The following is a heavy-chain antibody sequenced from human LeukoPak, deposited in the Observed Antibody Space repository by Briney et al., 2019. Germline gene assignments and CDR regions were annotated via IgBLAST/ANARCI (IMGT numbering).Heavy chain of an antibody. CDR2: IYYSGST. CDR1: GGSISSYY. J-gene: IGHJ5*02. V-gene: IGHV4-59*01. Sequence: SETLSLTCTVSGGSISSYYWSWIRQPPGKGLEWIGYIYYSGSTNYNPSLKSRVTISVDTSKNQFSLKLSSETAADTAVYYCARAGYSSGWDLFDPWGQGTLVTVSS. D-gene: IGHD6-19*01. CDR3: ARAGYSSGWDLFDP.